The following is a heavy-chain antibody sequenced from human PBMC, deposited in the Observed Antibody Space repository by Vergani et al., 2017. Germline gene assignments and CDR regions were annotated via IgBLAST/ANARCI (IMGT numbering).Heavy chain of an antibody. V-gene: IGHV4-39*01. D-gene: IGHD2-2*02. CDR3: ARHGSPAAISSWFDP. CDR1: GGSISSSSYY. J-gene: IGHJ5*02. Sequence: QLQLQESGPGLVKPSETLSLTCTVSGGSISSSSYYWGWIRQPPGKGLEWIGSIYYSGSTYYNPSLKSRVTISVDTSKNQFSLKQSSVTAADTAVYYCARHGSPAAISSWFDPWGQGTLVTVSS. CDR2: IYYSGST.